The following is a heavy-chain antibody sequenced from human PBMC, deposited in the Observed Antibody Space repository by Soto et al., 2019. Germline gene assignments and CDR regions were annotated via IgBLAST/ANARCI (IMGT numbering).Heavy chain of an antibody. D-gene: IGHD3-22*01. CDR3: AKDNEQAKDYYDSSGYLYYFDY. J-gene: IGHJ4*02. CDR2: ISGSGGST. V-gene: IGHV3-23*01. CDR1: GFTFSSYA. Sequence: GESLKISCAASGFTFSSYAMSWVRQAPGKGLEWVSAISGSGGSTYYADSVKGRFTISRDNTKNTLYLQMNSLRAEDTAVYYWAKDNEQAKDYYDSSGYLYYFDYWGQGTLVTVSS.